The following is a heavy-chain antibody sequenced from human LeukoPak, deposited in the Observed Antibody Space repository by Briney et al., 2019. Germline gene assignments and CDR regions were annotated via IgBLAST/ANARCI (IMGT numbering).Heavy chain of an antibody. V-gene: IGHV3-30-3*01. CDR2: ISQDGSAK. CDR1: GFTFSSHS. Sequence: PGRSLRLSCAASGFTFSSHSMHWIRQASGRGLESVAVISQDGSAKYYAGSVEGRFTISRDNSKNTLYLQMNSLRTEDTALYFCPRHGKPDYNDIDFWGQGTLVTVSS. J-gene: IGHJ4*02. CDR3: PRHGKPDYNDIDF. D-gene: IGHD4-11*01.